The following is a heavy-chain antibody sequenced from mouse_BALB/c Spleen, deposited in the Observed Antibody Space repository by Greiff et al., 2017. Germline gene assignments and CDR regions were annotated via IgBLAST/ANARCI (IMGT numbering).Heavy chain of an antibody. CDR2: IWWNDDK. CDR1: GFSLSTSGMS. CDR3: ARMVVRQVPFAY. Sequence: QVTLKESGPGILQPSQTLSLTCSFSGFSLSTSGMSVGWIRQPSGKGLEWLAHIWWNDDKYYNPALKSRLTIAKDTSNNQVVLKIASVVTADTATYYCARMVVRQVPFAYWGQGTLVTVSA. V-gene: IGHV8-8*01. J-gene: IGHJ3*01. D-gene: IGHD2-14*01.